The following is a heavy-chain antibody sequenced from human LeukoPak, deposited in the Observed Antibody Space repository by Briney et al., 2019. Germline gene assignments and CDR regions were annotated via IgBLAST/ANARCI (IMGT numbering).Heavy chain of an antibody. D-gene: IGHD6-19*01. CDR3: AKDSGGWYVLTGDF. Sequence: ASVKVSCKASGYTFTNYGISWVRQAPGQGLEWMGWISAYNNNTNYAQKFQGRVTMTTDTSTSTAYTELRSLRSDDTAMYYCAKDSGGWYVLTGDFWGQGTLVTVSS. J-gene: IGHJ4*02. CDR1: GYTFTNYG. V-gene: IGHV1-18*01. CDR2: ISAYNNNT.